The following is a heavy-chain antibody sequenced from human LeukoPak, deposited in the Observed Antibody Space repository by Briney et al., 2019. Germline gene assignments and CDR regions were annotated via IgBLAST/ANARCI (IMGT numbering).Heavy chain of an antibody. V-gene: IGHV3-30-3*01. D-gene: IGHD4-17*01. CDR1: GFTFSSYA. Sequence: GGSLRLSCAASGFTFSSYAMHWVRQAPGKGLEWVTVISYDGGNKFYAGSVKGRFTISRDNAKNSLYLQMNSLRAEDTALYYCVRDQRGPVTPVGDYWGQGTLVTVSS. J-gene: IGHJ4*01. CDR2: ISYDGGNK. CDR3: VRDQRGPVTPVGDY.